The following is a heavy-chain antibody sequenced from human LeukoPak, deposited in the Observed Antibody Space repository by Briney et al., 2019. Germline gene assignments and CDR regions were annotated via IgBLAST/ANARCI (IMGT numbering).Heavy chain of an antibody. D-gene: IGHD3-22*01. CDR3: ARDRGLRGLLLTPYY. Sequence: GGSLRLSCAASGFTFDNYAMNWVRQVPGKGLEWISLISWNSGTIGYADSVKGRFTISRDNANNFLYLQMNSLRAEDTALYYCARDRGLRGLLLTPYYWGQGTLVTVSS. J-gene: IGHJ4*02. CDR2: ISWNSGTI. CDR1: GFTFDNYA. V-gene: IGHV3-9*01.